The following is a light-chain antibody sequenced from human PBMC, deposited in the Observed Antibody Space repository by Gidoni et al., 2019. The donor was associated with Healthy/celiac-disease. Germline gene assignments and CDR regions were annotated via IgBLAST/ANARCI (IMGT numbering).Light chain of an antibody. Sequence: ELVLTQSPGTLSLSPGERATLSCRASQSVSSSYLAWYQQKPGQAPRLLIYGASSRATAIPDRFSGSGSGTDFTLTISRLKPEDFAVYYCQQYGSSPLYTFGQGTKLEIK. CDR2: GAS. V-gene: IGKV3-20*01. CDR3: QQYGSSPLYT. J-gene: IGKJ2*01. CDR1: QSVSSSY.